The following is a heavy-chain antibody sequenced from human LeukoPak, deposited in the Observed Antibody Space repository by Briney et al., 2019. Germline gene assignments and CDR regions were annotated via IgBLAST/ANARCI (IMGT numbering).Heavy chain of an antibody. CDR1: GFTFSSYE. D-gene: IGHD6-13*01. CDR2: ISSSGSTI. CDR3: ARGGVLTAAGTDY. Sequence: GGSLRLSCAASGFTFSSYEMNWVRQAPGKGLEWVSYISSSGSTIYYADSVKGRFTISRDNAKNSLYLQMNSLRAEDTAVYYCARGGVLTAAGTDYWGLGTLVTVSS. V-gene: IGHV3-48*03. J-gene: IGHJ4*02.